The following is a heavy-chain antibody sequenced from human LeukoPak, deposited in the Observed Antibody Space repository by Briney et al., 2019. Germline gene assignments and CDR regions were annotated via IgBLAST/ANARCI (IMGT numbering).Heavy chain of an antibody. CDR2: MRYDGSNK. D-gene: IGHD2/OR15-2a*01. V-gene: IGHV3-30*02. CDR1: GFTFSSYG. CDR3: AKGSPFLADDDAFDI. Sequence: GGSLRLSCAASGFTFSSYGMHWVRQAPGKGLEWVAFMRYDGSNKYYADSVKGRFTISRDNSKNTLYLQMNSLRAEDTAVYYCAKGSPFLADDDAFDIWGQGTMVTVSS. J-gene: IGHJ3*02.